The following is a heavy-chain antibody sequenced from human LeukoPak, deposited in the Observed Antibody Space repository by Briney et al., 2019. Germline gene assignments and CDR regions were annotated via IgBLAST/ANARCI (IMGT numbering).Heavy chain of an antibody. CDR1: GGSVNSHY. J-gene: IGHJ3*02. Sequence: PSETLSLTCTVSGGSVNSHYWSWIRQPPGKGLEWIGYISPTGIANSNPSLKNRVTVSLDTSKNQFSLTLSSATAADTAVYYCARPSPRYCSGGSCNAFDIRGQGILVTVSS. D-gene: IGHD2-15*01. CDR2: ISPTGIA. CDR3: ARPSPRYCSGGSCNAFDI. V-gene: IGHV4-59*08.